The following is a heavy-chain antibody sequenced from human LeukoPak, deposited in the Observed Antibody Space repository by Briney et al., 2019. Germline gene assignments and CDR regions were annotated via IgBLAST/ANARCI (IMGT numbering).Heavy chain of an antibody. CDR3: ARRSRGMGATTIFLDY. V-gene: IGHV5-51*01. CDR2: IYPGDSDT. Sequence: WIRQPPGKGLEWMGIIYPGDSDTRYSPSFQGQVTISADKSISTAYLQWSSLKASDTAMYYCARRSRGMGATTIFLDYWGQGTLVTVSS. J-gene: IGHJ4*02. D-gene: IGHD1-26*01.